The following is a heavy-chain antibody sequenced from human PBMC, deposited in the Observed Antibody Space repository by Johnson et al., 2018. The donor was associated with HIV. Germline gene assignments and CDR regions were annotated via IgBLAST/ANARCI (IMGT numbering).Heavy chain of an antibody. CDR2: ISYDGSNK. D-gene: IGHD5-24*01. V-gene: IGHV3-30*14. CDR1: GFTFSSYA. CDR3: ARVRKGWLQSSVSNNVFDI. J-gene: IGHJ3*02. Sequence: QVQLVESGGGLAKPAWSPRLSCAASGFTFSSYAMHWVRQAPGKGLEWVAVISYDGSNKYYADSVKGRFTISRDNSKNTLYLQMASLRAEDMAVYYCARVRKGWLQSSVSNNVFDIWGQGTIVTVSS.